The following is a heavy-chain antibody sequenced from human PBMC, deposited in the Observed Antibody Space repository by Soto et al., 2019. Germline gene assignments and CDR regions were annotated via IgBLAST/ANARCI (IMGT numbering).Heavy chain of an antibody. V-gene: IGHV4-34*01. CDR2: INHSGST. CDR1: GGSFSGYY. D-gene: IGHD6-6*01. Sequence: SETLSLTCSVYGGSFSGYYWSWIRQPPGKWLEWIGEINHSGSTNYNPSLNSRVTISVDTSKNQFSLKLSSVTAADTAVYYCARGRGIAARPINFDYWGQGTLVTVSS. J-gene: IGHJ4*02. CDR3: ARGRGIAARPINFDY.